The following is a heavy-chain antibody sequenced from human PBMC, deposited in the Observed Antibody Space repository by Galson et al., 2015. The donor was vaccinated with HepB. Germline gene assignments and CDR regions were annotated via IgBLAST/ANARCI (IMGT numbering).Heavy chain of an antibody. CDR1: GFTFSNYW. Sequence: SLRLSCAASGFTFSNYWMSWVRQAPGKGLEWVGRINKKADGGTTDYAAPVKGRFTISRDDSGDTLYLQMNSLTTEDTAVYYCTPKGWGSGVSYWGQETLVNVSS. CDR3: TPKGWGSGVSY. J-gene: IGHJ4*02. CDR2: INKKADGGTT. D-gene: IGHD2-8*01. V-gene: IGHV3-15*01.